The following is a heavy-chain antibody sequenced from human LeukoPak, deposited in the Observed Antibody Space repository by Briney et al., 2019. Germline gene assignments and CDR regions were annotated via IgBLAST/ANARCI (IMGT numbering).Heavy chain of an antibody. CDR3: TRAAYYDLWSGYYF. V-gene: IGHV3-49*04. CDR1: GFTFGDYA. D-gene: IGHD3-3*01. CDR2: IRSKAYGGTT. Sequence: GGSLRLSCTASGFTFGDYAMSWVRQAPGKGLEWVGFIRSKAYGGTTEHAASVKGRFTISRDDSKSIAYLQMNSLKTEDTAVYYCTRAAYYDLWSGYYFWGQGTLVTVSS. J-gene: IGHJ4*02.